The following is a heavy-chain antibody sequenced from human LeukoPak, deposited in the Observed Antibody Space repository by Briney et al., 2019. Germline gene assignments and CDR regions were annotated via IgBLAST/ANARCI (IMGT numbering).Heavy chain of an antibody. J-gene: IGHJ3*02. V-gene: IGHV3-7*03. Sequence: PGGSLRLSCVASGITFSSYWMSWVRQAPGKGLEWVANMNQDGSETQYAASMQGRFTISRDNAKSALYLQMNSLRAEDTAVYYCAREALGCSSTSCFDAFDIWGQGTMVTVSS. CDR1: GITFSSYW. CDR3: AREALGCSSTSCFDAFDI. D-gene: IGHD2-2*01. CDR2: MNQDGSET.